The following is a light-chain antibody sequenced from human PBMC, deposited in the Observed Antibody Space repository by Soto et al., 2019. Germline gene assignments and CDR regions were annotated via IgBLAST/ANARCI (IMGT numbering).Light chain of an antibody. Sequence: LTQSPGTLSLSPGERATLSCRASQSVSSSYLAWYQQKPGQAPRLLIYAASSRATGIPDRFSGSGSGTDFTLTISRLEPEDFAVYYCQQYGSSPETFGQGTKVDIK. CDR3: QQYGSSPET. CDR1: QSVSSSY. CDR2: AAS. J-gene: IGKJ1*01. V-gene: IGKV3-20*01.